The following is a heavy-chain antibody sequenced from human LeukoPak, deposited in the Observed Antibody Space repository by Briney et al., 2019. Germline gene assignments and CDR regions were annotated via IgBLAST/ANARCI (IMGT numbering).Heavy chain of an antibody. Sequence: GGSLRLSCAASGFTFSSYAMSWVRQAPGKGLEWVSAISGSGGSTYYADSVKGRFTISRDNSKTTMYLQMNSLRAEDTAVYCCAKRWELLKEDFDYWGQGTLVTVSS. J-gene: IGHJ4*02. V-gene: IGHV3-23*01. CDR2: ISGSGGST. D-gene: IGHD1-26*01. CDR3: AKRWELLKEDFDY. CDR1: GFTFSSYA.